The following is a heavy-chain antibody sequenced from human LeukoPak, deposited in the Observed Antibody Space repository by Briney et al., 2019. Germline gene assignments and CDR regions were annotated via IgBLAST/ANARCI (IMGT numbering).Heavy chain of an antibody. V-gene: IGHV3-9*01. D-gene: IGHD6-6*01. Sequence: GRSLRLSCAASGFTFDDYAMHWVRQAPGKGLEWVSGISWNSGSIGYADSVKGRFTISRDNAKNSLYLQMNSLRAEDTALYYCAKDLRSHSSSGFDYWGQGTLVTVFS. CDR1: GFTFDDYA. CDR2: ISWNSGSI. J-gene: IGHJ4*02. CDR3: AKDLRSHSSSGFDY.